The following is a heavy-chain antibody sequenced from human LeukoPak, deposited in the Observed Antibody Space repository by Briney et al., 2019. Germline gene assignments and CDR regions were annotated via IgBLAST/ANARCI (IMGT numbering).Heavy chain of an antibody. CDR2: ISYDGSNK. D-gene: IGHD6-13*01. Sequence: PGGSLRLSCAASGFTFSSYGMHWVRQAPGKGLEWVAVISYDGSNKYYADSVKGRFTISRDNSKNTLYLQMNSLRAEDTAVYYCARDRDSSSWYPGWFDPWGQGTLVTVSS. V-gene: IGHV3-30*03. J-gene: IGHJ5*02. CDR3: ARDRDSSSWYPGWFDP. CDR1: GFTFSSYG.